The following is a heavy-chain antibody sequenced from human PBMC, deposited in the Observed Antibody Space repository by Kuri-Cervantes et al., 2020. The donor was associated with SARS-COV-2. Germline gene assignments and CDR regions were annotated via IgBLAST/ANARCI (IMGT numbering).Heavy chain of an antibody. D-gene: IGHD3-3*01. Sequence: GESLKISCAASGFTFSSYAMHWVRQAPGKGLEWVAVISYDGRNKYYADSVKGRFTISRDNSKNTLYLQRNSLRAEDTAVYYCASGSITIFGVVTTGFDYWGQGTLVTVSS. CDR1: GFTFSSYA. J-gene: IGHJ4*02. CDR2: ISYDGRNK. CDR3: ASGSITIFGVVTTGFDY. V-gene: IGHV3-30*04.